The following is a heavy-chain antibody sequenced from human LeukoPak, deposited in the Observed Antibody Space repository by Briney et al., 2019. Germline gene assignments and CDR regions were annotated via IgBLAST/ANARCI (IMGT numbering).Heavy chain of an antibody. CDR3: ARGGRYCSSTSCYGSAVPNWFDP. J-gene: IGHJ5*02. D-gene: IGHD2-2*01. CDR2: INPNSGGT. V-gene: IGHV1-2*02. Sequence: GASVKVSCXASGYTFTGYYMHWVRPAPGQGLEWMGWINPNSGGTNYAQKFQGRVTMTRDTSISTAYMELSRLRSDDTAVYYCARGGRYCSSTSCYGSAVPNWFDPWGQGTLVTVSS. CDR1: GYTFTGYY.